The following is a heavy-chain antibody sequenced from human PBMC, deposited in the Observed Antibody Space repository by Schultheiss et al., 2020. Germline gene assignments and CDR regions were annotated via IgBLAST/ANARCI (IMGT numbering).Heavy chain of an antibody. CDR3: ARDLAVPYYYYGMDV. CDR2: IYSGGST. J-gene: IGHJ6*04. Sequence: GESLKISCAASGFTVSSNYMSWVRQAPGKGLEWVSVIYSGGSTYYADSVKGRFTISRDNSKNTLYLQMNSLRAEDTAVYYCARDLAVPYYYYGMDVWGKGTTVTVAS. V-gene: IGHV3-53*05. CDR1: GFTVSSNY. D-gene: IGHD4-17*01.